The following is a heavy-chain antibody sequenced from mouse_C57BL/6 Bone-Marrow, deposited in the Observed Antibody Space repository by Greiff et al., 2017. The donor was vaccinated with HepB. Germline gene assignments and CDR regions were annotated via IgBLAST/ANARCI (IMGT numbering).Heavy chain of an antibody. Sequence: DVKLVESGGDLVKPGGSLKLSCAASGFTFSSYGMSWVRQTPDKRLEWVATISSGGSYTYYPDSVKGRFTISRDNAKNTLYLQMSSLKSEDTAMYYCARQVYDSFDYWGQGTTLTVSS. CDR3: ARQVYDSFDY. J-gene: IGHJ2*01. CDR1: GFTFSSYG. CDR2: ISSGGSYT. D-gene: IGHD2-4*01. V-gene: IGHV5-6*02.